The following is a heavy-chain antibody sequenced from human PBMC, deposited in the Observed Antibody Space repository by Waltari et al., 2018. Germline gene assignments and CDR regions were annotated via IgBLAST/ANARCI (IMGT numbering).Heavy chain of an antibody. CDR3: ASGEGQMATMDSWGYYYYYYYMDV. V-gene: IGHV4-39*01. CDR2: IYYSGST. Sequence: QLQLQESGPGLVKPSETLSLTCTVSGGSISRSSYYWGWIRPPHGEGLVWTGSIYYSGSTYYNPSLKSRVTISVDTSKNQFSLKLSSVTAADTAVYYCASGEGQMATMDSWGYYYYYYYMDVWGKGTTVTVSS. CDR1: GGSISRSSYY. J-gene: IGHJ6*03. D-gene: IGHD3-10*01.